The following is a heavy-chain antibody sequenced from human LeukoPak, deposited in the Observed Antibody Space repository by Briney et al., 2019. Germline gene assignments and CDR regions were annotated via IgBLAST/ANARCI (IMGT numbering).Heavy chain of an antibody. V-gene: IGHV4-34*01. CDR3: ARARVRTNYYYYMDV. CDR1: GGSFSGYY. CDR2: INHSGST. Sequence: PSETLSLTCAVYGGSFSGYYWSRIRQPPGKGLEWIGEINHSGSTNYNPSLKSRVTISVDTSKNQFSLKLSSVTAADTAVYYCARARVRTNYYYYMDVWGKGTTVTVSS. D-gene: IGHD1/OR15-1a*01. J-gene: IGHJ6*03.